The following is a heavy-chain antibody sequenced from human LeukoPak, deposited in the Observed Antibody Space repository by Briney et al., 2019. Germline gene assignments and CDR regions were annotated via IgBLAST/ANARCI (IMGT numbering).Heavy chain of an antibody. V-gene: IGHV4-59*01. J-gene: IGHJ4*02. Sequence: PSETLSLTCTVSGGSISSYYWSWIRQPPGKGLEWIGHIYYSGSTNYNPSLKSRVTISVDTSKNQFSLKLSSVTAADTAVYYCAREVVAAAGTVDYWGQGALVIVSS. CDR3: AREVVAAAGTVDY. CDR2: IYYSGST. D-gene: IGHD6-13*01. CDR1: GGSISSYY.